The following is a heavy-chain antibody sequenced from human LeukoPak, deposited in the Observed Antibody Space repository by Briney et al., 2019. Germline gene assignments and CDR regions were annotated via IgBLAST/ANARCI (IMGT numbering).Heavy chain of an antibody. Sequence: SETLSLICAVYGGSSSGYYWSWIRQPPGKGLEWIGEINHSGSTNYNPSLKSRVTISVDTSKNQFSLKLSSVTAADTAVYYCARGLMWAVAGFDYWGQGILVTVSS. V-gene: IGHV4-34*01. CDR1: GGSSSGYY. D-gene: IGHD6-13*01. J-gene: IGHJ4*02. CDR2: INHSGST. CDR3: ARGLMWAVAGFDY.